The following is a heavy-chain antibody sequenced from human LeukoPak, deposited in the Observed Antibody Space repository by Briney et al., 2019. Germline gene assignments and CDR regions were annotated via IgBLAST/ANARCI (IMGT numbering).Heavy chain of an antibody. D-gene: IGHD6-13*01. J-gene: IGHJ4*02. CDR3: ARAGDSSSWLHFDY. V-gene: IGHV4-59*01. CDR2: IYYSGST. CDR1: GGSISSYY. Sequence: TSGTLSLTCTVSGGSISSYYWSWIRQPPGKGLEWIGYIYYSGSTNYNPSLKSRVTISVDTSKNQFSLKLSSVTAADTAVYYCARAGDSSSWLHFDYWGQGTLVTVSS.